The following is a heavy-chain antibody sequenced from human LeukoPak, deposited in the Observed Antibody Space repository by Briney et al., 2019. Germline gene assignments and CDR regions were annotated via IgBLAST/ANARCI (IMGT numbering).Heavy chain of an antibody. D-gene: IGHD4-17*01. V-gene: IGHV3-21*04. CDR2: ISSSSSYI. CDR1: GFTFSSYS. CDR3: AKSAGGSTVTTMPWFDP. Sequence: GGSLRLSCAASGFTFSSYSMNWVRQAPGKGLEWVSSISSSSSYIYYADSVKGRFTISRDNSKNTLYLQMNSLRAEDTAVYYCAKSAGGSTVTTMPWFDPWGQGTLVTVSS. J-gene: IGHJ5*02.